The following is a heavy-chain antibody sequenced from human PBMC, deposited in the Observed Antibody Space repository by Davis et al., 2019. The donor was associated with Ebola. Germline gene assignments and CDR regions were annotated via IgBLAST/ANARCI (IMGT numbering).Heavy chain of an antibody. CDR1: GYFFTGFY. CDR2: INPNNGVA. Sequence: ASVKVCKASGYFFTGFYMHWVRQAPGQGLEWMGRINPNNGVADYAQKFQGRVTMTRDTSTSTVYMELSSLRSEDTAVYYCARDIGSSSPDGMDVWGQGTTVTVSS. V-gene: IGHV1-2*06. J-gene: IGHJ6*02. CDR3: ARDIGSSSPDGMDV. D-gene: IGHD6-13*01.